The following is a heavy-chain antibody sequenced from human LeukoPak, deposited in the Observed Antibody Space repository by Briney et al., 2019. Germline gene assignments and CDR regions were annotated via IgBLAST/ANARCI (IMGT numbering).Heavy chain of an antibody. D-gene: IGHD4-17*01. J-gene: IGHJ6*02. CDR3: ARITVTSRGYYYGMDV. V-gene: IGHV3-21*05. CDR1: GFTFSSYS. CDR2: ISSSSSYI. Sequence: GGSLRLSCAASGFTFSSYSMKWVRQAPGKGLEWVSYISSSSSYIYYTDSVKGRFTISRDNAKNSLYLQMNSLRAGDTAVYYCARITVTSRGYYYGMDVWGQGTTVTVSS.